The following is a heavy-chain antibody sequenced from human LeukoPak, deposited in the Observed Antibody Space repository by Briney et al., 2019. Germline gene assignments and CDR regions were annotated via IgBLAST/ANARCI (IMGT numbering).Heavy chain of an antibody. CDR1: GGSFSGYY. CDR3: ASTIETYYYDSSGAPFDY. Sequence: SETLSLTCAVYGGSFSGYYWSWIRQPLGKGLEWIGEINHSGSTNYNPSLKSRVTISVDTSKNQFSLKLSSVTAADTAVYYCASTIETYYYDSSGAPFDYWGQGTLVAVSS. CDR2: INHSGST. J-gene: IGHJ4*02. D-gene: IGHD3-22*01. V-gene: IGHV4-34*01.